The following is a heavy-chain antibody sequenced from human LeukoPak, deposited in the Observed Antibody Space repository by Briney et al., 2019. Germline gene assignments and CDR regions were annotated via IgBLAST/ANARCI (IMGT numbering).Heavy chain of an antibody. V-gene: IGHV4-61*08. CDR2: VHFSGST. J-gene: IGHJ4*02. CDR1: GGSISSGGYY. CDR3: ARVSPYCGGDCYYDY. D-gene: IGHD2-21*02. Sequence: SQTLSLTCTVSGGSISSGGYYWSWIRQPPGKPLEWIAYVHFSGSTNYNPSLKSRVTISVDTSKNQFSLKLSSVTAADTAVYYCARVSPYCGGDCYYDYWGQGTLVTVSS.